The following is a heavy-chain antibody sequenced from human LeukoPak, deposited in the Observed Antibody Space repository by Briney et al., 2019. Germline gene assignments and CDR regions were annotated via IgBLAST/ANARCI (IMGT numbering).Heavy chain of an antibody. V-gene: IGHV3-15*01. J-gene: IGHJ4*02. D-gene: IGHD5-18*01. Sequence: GGSLRLSCKGSGFTFTNACMSWVRLAPGKGLEWVGHIKSQTDGGTTDYAAPVKGRFTISRDDSKNTLYLQPNSLKTEDTAVYYCTTGTWIQLWLADYWGQGTLVTVSS. CDR3: TTGTWIQLWLADY. CDR1: GFTFTNAC. CDR2: IKSQTDGGTT.